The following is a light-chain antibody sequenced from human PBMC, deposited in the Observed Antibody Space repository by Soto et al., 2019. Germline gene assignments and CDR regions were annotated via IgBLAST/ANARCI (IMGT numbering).Light chain of an antibody. J-gene: IGKJ5*01. CDR2: DAS. CDR1: QTISVS. V-gene: IGKV1-5*01. Sequence: IQMTQSPSTLSASVGDTVTITCRASQTISVSLAWYRQKPGKAPNLLIYDASTLQEGVPSRFSGSGSGTDFTLTVTRLQPDDFATYYCQQSHTTPTAFGQGTRVDIK. CDR3: QQSHTTPTA.